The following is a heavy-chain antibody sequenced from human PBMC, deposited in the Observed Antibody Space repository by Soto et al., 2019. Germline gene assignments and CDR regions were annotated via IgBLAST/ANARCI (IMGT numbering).Heavy chain of an antibody. CDR3: ARGAGSYYMFDY. V-gene: IGHV4-30-2*01. J-gene: IGHJ4*02. D-gene: IGHD3-10*01. CDR2: IYHSGST. Sequence: SETLSLTCAVSGGSISSGGYSWSWIRQPPGKGLEWIGYIYHSGSTYYNPSLKSRVTISVDRSKNQFSLKLSSVTAADTAVYYCARGAGSYYMFDYWGQGTLVTVSS. CDR1: GGSISSGGYS.